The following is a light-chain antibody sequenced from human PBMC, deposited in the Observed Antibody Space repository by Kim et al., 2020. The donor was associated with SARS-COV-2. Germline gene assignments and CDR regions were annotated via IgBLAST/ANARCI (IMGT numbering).Light chain of an antibody. Sequence: LTPGKRATLSGRASQTVNPKSLAWYQQRPGKTPRLLIYAASRRATGIPDRFSGSGSGTDFTLTITSLEPEDFAVYYCQQYATSLYTFGQGTKLEI. V-gene: IGKV3-20*01. CDR3: QQYATSLYT. CDR2: AAS. J-gene: IGKJ2*01. CDR1: QTVNPKS.